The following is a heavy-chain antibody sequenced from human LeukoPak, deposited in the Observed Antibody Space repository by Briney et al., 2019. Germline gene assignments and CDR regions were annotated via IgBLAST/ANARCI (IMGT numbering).Heavy chain of an antibody. J-gene: IGHJ4*02. CDR2: IGTSGTYT. D-gene: IGHD6-13*01. V-gene: IGHV3-11*05. Sequence: GGPLRLSCAASGFAFSDYLMTWIRQAPGRGLEWVAYIGTSGTYTTYADSVKGRFTISRDNAKNSLYLQMDSLRADDTAVYYCARAFIIAAAGTTDYWGQGTLVTVSS. CDR3: ARAFIIAAAGTTDY. CDR1: GFAFSDYL.